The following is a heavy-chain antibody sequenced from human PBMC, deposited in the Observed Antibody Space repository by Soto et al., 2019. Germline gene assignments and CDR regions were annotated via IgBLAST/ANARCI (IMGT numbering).Heavy chain of an antibody. Sequence: PSETLSLTCTVSGGSVSSGSYYWSWIRQPPGKGLEWIGYIYYSGSTNYNPSLKSRVTISVDTSKNQFSLKLSSVTAADTAVYYCARGSSQWLFDYWGQGTLVTVSS. CDR1: GGSVSSGSYY. CDR3: ARGSSQWLFDY. D-gene: IGHD6-19*01. V-gene: IGHV4-61*01. J-gene: IGHJ4*02. CDR2: IYYSGST.